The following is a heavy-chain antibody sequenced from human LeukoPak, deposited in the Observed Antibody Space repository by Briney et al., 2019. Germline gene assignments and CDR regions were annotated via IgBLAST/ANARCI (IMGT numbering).Heavy chain of an antibody. CDR3: ARESGSGWYKDAFDI. D-gene: IGHD6-19*01. CDR1: GGSFSGYY. Sequence: PSETLSLTCAVYGGSFSGYYWSWIRQPPGKGLEWIGEINHSGSTNYNPSLKSRVTISVDTSKNQFSLKLTSVTAADTAVYYCARESGSGWYKDAFDIWGQGTMVTVSS. J-gene: IGHJ3*02. V-gene: IGHV4-34*01. CDR2: INHSGST.